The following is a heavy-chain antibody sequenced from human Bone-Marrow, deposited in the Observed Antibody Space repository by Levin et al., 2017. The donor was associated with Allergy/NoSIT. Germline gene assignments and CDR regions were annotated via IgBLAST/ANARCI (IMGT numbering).Heavy chain of an antibody. Sequence: GESLKISCKASGYTFTSYGISWVRQAPGQGLEWMGWISAYNGNTNYAQKLQGRVTMTTDTSTSTAYMELRSLRSDDTAVYYCARVRRTGITMVRGVMDVWGKGTTVTVSS. CDR2: ISAYNGNT. CDR1: GYTFTSYG. CDR3: ARVRRTGITMVRGVMDV. V-gene: IGHV1-18*01. J-gene: IGHJ6*04. D-gene: IGHD3-10*01.